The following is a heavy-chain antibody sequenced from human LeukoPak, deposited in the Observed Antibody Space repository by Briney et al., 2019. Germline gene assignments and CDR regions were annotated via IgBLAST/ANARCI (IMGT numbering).Heavy chain of an antibody. Sequence: GESLKISCKGSGYSFTSYWIGWVRQMPGKGLEWMGIIYPGDSDTRYSPSFQGQVTISADKSISTAYLQWSSLKASDTAMYYCACETGYSGGLEYFQHWGQGTLVTVSS. J-gene: IGHJ1*01. D-gene: IGHD1-26*01. CDR1: GYSFTSYW. CDR3: ACETGYSGGLEYFQH. CDR2: IYPGDSDT. V-gene: IGHV5-51*01.